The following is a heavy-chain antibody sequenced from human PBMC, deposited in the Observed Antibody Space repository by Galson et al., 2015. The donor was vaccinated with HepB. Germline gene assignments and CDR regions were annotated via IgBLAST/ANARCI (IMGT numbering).Heavy chain of an antibody. CDR3: ARVHDYYYDSSGYPDY. CDR2: ISAYNGNT. CDR1: GYTFTSYG. J-gene: IGHJ4*02. D-gene: IGHD3-22*01. V-gene: IGHV1-18*04. Sequence: SVKVSCKASGYTFTSYGISWVRQAPGQGLEWMGWISAYNGNTNYAQKLQGRVTMTTDTSTSTAYMELRSLRSDDTAVYYCARVHDYYYDSSGYPDYWGRGTLVTVSS.